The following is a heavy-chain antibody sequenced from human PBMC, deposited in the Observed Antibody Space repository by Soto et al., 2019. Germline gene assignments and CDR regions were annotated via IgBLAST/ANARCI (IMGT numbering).Heavy chain of an antibody. J-gene: IGHJ6*01. D-gene: IGHD2-8*01. CDR1: GYTFTRDG. CDR3: AKNGQPPYYYYGLDV. Sequence: ASVKVSCKASGYTFTRDGISWVRQAPGQGLEWMGWISGYNGDTNYAQKFQGRVSMTIDTSTTTAYMELRSLRSDDTAVYYCAKNGQPPYYYYGLDVWRQGTKVTASS. CDR2: ISGYNGDT. V-gene: IGHV1-18*01.